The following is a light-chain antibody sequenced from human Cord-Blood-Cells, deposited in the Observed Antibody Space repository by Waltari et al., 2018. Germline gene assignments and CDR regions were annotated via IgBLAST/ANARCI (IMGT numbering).Light chain of an antibody. CDR1: QSISSW. CDR3: QQYNSYSRT. J-gene: IGKJ1*01. Sequence: DIQMTQSPSTLSASVGDRVTITCRASQSISSWLAWYQQKPGKAPKLLIYKASSLESGVPSRFSSSGSGTEFTLTTSSLQPDDFATYYCQQYNSYSRTFGQGTKVEIK. CDR2: KAS. V-gene: IGKV1-5*03.